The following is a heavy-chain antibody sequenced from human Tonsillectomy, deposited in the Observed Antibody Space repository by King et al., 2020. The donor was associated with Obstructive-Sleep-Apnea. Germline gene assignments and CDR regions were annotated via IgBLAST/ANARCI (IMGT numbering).Heavy chain of an antibody. CDR2: IKSMSEGGTT. CDR3: TADGVEYYYASGSYYY. CDR1: GNSLTYAW. J-gene: IGHJ4*02. V-gene: IGHV3-15*01. Sequence: VQLVQSGGGLVKPGGSLRLSCAASGNSLTYAWMSWVRQAPGTGLEWVGRIKSMSEGGTTDYAAPVKGRFTITRDDSKNTMYLQMNSLKSDDTAVYYCTADGVEYYYASGSYYYWGQGTLVTVSS. D-gene: IGHD3-10*01.